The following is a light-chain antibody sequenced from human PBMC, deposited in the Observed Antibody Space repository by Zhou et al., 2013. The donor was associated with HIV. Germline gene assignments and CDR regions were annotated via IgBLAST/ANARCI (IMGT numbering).Light chain of an antibody. CDR1: ETVGRS. CDR3: QHYNSHSRA. Sequence: IQMTQSPSIVSASLGVRVTITCRANETVGRSLAWYQQKRGKPPTLLIYETSSLDKGVPSRFAGSGSGTEFILTITSLQPDDFATYYCQHYNSHSRAFGPGTRV. J-gene: IGKJ3*01. V-gene: IGKV1-5*03. CDR2: ETS.